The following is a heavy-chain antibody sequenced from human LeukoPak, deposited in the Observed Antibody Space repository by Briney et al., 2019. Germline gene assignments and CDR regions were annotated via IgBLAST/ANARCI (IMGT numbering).Heavy chain of an antibody. CDR1: GYTFTGYY. CDR3: ARGPIDFRSSWYSNILYRYYYYGMDV. V-gene: IGHV1-2*02. CDR2: INPNSGGT. J-gene: IGHJ6*02. Sequence: ASVKVSCKASGYTFTGYYMHWVRQAPGQGLEWMGWINPNSGGTNYAQKFQGRVTMTRDTSISTAYMELSRLRSDDTAVYYCARGPIDFRSSWYSNILYRYYYYGMDVWGQGTTVTVSS. D-gene: IGHD6-13*01.